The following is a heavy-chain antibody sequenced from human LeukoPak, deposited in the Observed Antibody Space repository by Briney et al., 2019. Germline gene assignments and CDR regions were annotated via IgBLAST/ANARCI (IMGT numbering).Heavy chain of an antibody. D-gene: IGHD6-19*01. V-gene: IGHV3-53*01. J-gene: IGHJ4*02. CDR1: GFAVSSNY. Sequence: GGSLRLSCAASGFAVSSNYMSWVRQVPGKGLEWVSVIYSGGSTYYADSVKGRFTISRDNSKNTLYLQMNRLRGEDTAVYYCARVPYSSGWYFDYWGQGTLVTVSS. CDR2: IYSGGST. CDR3: ARVPYSSGWYFDY.